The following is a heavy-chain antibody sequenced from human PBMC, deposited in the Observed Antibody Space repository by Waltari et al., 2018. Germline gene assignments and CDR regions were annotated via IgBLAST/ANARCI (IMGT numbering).Heavy chain of an antibody. CDR1: GYSVSSGYY. Sequence: QVQLQESGPGLVKPSETLSLTCAVSGYSVSSGYYWGWIRQSPGLGLEWIGTISQTETTSYNPSLNSRVTISVDTSKTQFSLSLKSVTAADTAVYYCAGPGPSYYFDYWGQGILVTVSS. V-gene: IGHV4-38-2*01. CDR2: ISQTETT. CDR3: AGPGPSYYFDY. D-gene: IGHD1-1*01. J-gene: IGHJ4*02.